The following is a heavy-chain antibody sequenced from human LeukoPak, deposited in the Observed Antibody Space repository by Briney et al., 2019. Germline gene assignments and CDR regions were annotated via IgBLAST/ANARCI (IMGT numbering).Heavy chain of an antibody. V-gene: IGHV4-61*02. Sequence: SETPSLTRTVSGGSISSDRFYWTWVRQPAGKGLEWIGRIKSSNTNYNPSLKSRVSISLDTSTNPFSLKLSSLTAADTAVYYCARVPDWTYVPDYWGQGTLVTVSS. J-gene: IGHJ4*02. CDR1: GGSISSDRFY. D-gene: IGHD3-16*01. CDR2: IKSSNT. CDR3: ARVPDWTYVPDY.